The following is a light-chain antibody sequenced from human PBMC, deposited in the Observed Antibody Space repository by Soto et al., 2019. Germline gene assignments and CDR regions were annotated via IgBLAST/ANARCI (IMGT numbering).Light chain of an antibody. CDR1: QSISAW. CDR2: DDS. J-gene: IGKJ1*01. CDR3: QQYSSHSPA. Sequence: IQMTQSPSTLSASVGDRVTITCRARQSISAWLAWYQQKPGKAPKLLIYDDSILETGVPSRFSSSGSGTEFTLTNSSLQPDDFATYYCQQYSSHSPAFGQGTQVEI. V-gene: IGKV1-5*01.